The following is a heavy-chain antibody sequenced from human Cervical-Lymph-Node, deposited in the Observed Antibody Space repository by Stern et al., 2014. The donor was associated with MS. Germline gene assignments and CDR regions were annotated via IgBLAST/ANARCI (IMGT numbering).Heavy chain of an antibody. CDR1: GASVSSSGYY. Sequence: QLQLQESGPGLVQPSQTVSLTCTVSGASVSSSGYYWSWIRQHPGKGLEWIGYIYYTGSTYYNPSLKSRVTISLDTSKNRFSLRLSSVTAADTAVYFCARGATINDFDFWGQGTLVTVSS. CDR2: IYYTGST. J-gene: IGHJ4*02. V-gene: IGHV4-31*03. CDR3: ARGATINDFDF. D-gene: IGHD5-12*01.